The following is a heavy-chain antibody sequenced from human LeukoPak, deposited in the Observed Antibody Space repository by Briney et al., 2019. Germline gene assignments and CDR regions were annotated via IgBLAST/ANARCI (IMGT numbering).Heavy chain of an antibody. CDR2: IYHSGST. Sequence: SETLSLTCAVSGGSIGSSNWWSWVRQPPGKGLEWIGEIYHSGSTNYNPSLKSRVTISVDKSKNQFSLKLSSVTAADTAVYYCARGTSEVTMVRLAEYFQHWGQGTLVTVSS. V-gene: IGHV4-4*02. CDR1: GGSIGSSNW. J-gene: IGHJ1*01. CDR3: ARGTSEVTMVRLAEYFQH. D-gene: IGHD3-10*01.